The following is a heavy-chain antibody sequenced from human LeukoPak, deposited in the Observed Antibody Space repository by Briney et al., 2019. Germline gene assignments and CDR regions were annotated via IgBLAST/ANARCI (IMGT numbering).Heavy chain of an antibody. Sequence: ASVKVSCKASGYTFTGYYMHWGRQAPGQGLEWMGWINPNSGGTNYAQKFQGRVTMTRDTSISTAYMELSRLRSDDTAVYYCARAARVGATTRGFDPWGQGTLVTVSS. CDR1: GYTFTGYY. J-gene: IGHJ5*02. V-gene: IGHV1-2*02. CDR2: INPNSGGT. CDR3: ARAARVGATTRGFDP. D-gene: IGHD1-26*01.